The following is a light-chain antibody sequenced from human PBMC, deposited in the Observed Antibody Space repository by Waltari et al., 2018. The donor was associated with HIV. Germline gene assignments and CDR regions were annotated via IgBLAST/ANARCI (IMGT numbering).Light chain of an antibody. Sequence: QSALTQEPSLSGAPGQRVIISCSGSTSDLGKNSVYWFQQFPGRAPQVIIYKNNRRPSGVPDRFSGAKSGTSASLAISGLRSEDEADFYCAAWDDSRSGWVFGGGTKLTVL. CDR2: KNN. CDR3: AAWDDSRSGWV. V-gene: IGLV1-47*01. J-gene: IGLJ3*02. CDR1: TSDLGKNS.